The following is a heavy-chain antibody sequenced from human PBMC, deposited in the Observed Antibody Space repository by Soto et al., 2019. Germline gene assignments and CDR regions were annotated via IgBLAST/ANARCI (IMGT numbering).Heavy chain of an antibody. CDR3: VKTGYSGYDLDY. Sequence: EVQLVESGGGLVQPGGSLRLSCSASGFTFSNYAMHWVRQAPGKGLEYVSVISSNGGNTYYADSVKGRFTITRDNSKNTLYLQMSSLRAEDTAVYYCVKTGYSGYDLDYWGQGTLVTVSS. D-gene: IGHD5-12*01. V-gene: IGHV3-64D*06. J-gene: IGHJ4*02. CDR1: GFTFSNYA. CDR2: ISSNGGNT.